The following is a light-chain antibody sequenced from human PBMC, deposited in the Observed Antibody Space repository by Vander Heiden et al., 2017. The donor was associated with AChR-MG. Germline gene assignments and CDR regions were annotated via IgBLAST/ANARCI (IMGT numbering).Light chain of an antibody. Sequence: SYELTQPPSVSVSPGQTASITCSGDRLGDKYADWYQQRPGQSPVLVIYQDTKRPSGIPERFSGSNSGNTATLTISGTQAMDEAYYYCQAWDSSTSVFGGGTKLTVL. CDR1: RLGDKY. CDR3: QAWDSSTSV. CDR2: QDT. J-gene: IGLJ3*02. V-gene: IGLV3-1*01.